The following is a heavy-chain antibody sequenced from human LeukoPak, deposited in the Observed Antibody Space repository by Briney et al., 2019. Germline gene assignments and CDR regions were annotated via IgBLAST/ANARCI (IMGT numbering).Heavy chain of an antibody. Sequence: SETLSLTCAVYGGSFSGYYWSWIRQPPGKGLEWIGEINHSGSTNYNPSLKSRVTISVDTSKNQFSLKLSSVTAADTAVYYCARPAVRGVRSYMDVWGKGTTVTISS. V-gene: IGHV4-34*01. J-gene: IGHJ6*03. CDR1: GGSFSGYY. CDR2: INHSGST. D-gene: IGHD3-10*01. CDR3: ARPAVRGVRSYMDV.